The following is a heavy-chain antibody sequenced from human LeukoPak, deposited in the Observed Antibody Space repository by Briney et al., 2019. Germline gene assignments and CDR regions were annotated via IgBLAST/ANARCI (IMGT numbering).Heavy chain of an antibody. V-gene: IGHV4-4*02. CDR2: IYYSGST. Sequence: GSLRLSCAASGFTFSSYWMIWVRQPPGKGLEWIGSIYYSGSTYYNPSLKSRVTISVDTSKNQFSLKLSSVTAADTAVYYCARRGYGGYFDYWGQGTLVTVSS. J-gene: IGHJ4*02. D-gene: IGHD4-23*01. CDR1: GFTFSSYW. CDR3: ARRGYGGYFDY.